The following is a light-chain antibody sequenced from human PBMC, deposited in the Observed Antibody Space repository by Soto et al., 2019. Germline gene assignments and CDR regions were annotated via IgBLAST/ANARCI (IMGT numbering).Light chain of an antibody. J-gene: IGKJ1*01. CDR1: QAIWRV. V-gene: IGKV1-13*02. CDR2: YAS. Sequence: ALQVTQSPSPLSVSVGDRVHHPCRASQAIWRVLAWYQQKPGKAPRLLIFYASTVGGGVPSRFSGSGSGTDFTLTISSLQPEDFATYYCQQFHAFPRTFGQGTKVEI. CDR3: QQFHAFPRT.